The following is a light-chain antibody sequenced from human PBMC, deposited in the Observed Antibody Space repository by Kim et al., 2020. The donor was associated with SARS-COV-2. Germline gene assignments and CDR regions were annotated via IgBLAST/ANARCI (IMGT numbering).Light chain of an antibody. Sequence: LSPRERASLYCKANQDFSNYLAWYQQKPGQSPRLLIYGASNRATGIPDRFSGSGSGTDFTLTIGRLEPEDFAVYNCQQYGSTPRTFGQGTKVDIK. V-gene: IGKV3-20*01. CDR3: QQYGSTPRT. CDR2: GAS. J-gene: IGKJ1*01. CDR1: QDFSNY.